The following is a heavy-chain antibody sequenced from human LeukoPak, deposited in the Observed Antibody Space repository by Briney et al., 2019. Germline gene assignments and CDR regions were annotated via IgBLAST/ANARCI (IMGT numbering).Heavy chain of an antibody. Sequence: GESLKISCKGSGYSFTSYWIGWVRQMPGKGLEWMGIIYPGDSDTRYSPSFQGQVTISADKSISTAYLQWSSLKASDTAMYYCASQDQNDIVVVEDAFDIWGQGTMVTVSS. CDR2: IYPGDSDT. CDR3: ASQDQNDIVVVEDAFDI. V-gene: IGHV5-51*01. CDR1: GYSFTSYW. J-gene: IGHJ3*02. D-gene: IGHD2-21*01.